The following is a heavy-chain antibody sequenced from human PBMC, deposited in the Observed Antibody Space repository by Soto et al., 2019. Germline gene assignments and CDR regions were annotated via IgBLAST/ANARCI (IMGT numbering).Heavy chain of an antibody. V-gene: IGHV3-23*01. CDR3: AKPSGLAAAGSAFDY. CDR1: GFIFNSYA. CDR2: ISGSGTRT. Sequence: PGGSLRLSCATSGFIFNSYAMSWVRQAPGKGLEWVSTISGSGTRTYYADSVKGRFTFSRDNSKNTLYLQMNSLRAEDTAVYYCAKPSGLAAAGSAFDYWGQGALVTVSS. J-gene: IGHJ4*02. D-gene: IGHD6-13*01.